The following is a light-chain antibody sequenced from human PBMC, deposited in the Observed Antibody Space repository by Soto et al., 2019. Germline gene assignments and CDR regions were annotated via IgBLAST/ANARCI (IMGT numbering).Light chain of an antibody. V-gene: IGLV4-69*01. CDR2: LSSDGSH. CDR1: SGHSIYA. CDR3: QTWDTGARVV. Sequence: QSVLTQSPSASASLGASVKLTCTLSSGHSIYAIAWHQQQPEKGPRYLMKLSSDGSHSKGDGIPDRFSGSSSGAERYLTISSLQSEDEADYYCQTWDTGARVVYGGGTKVTVL. J-gene: IGLJ2*01.